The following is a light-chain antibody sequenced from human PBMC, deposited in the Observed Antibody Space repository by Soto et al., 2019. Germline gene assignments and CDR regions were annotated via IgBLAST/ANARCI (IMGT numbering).Light chain of an antibody. V-gene: IGKV1-5*03. Sequence: DIQMTQSPSTLSASVGDRVTITCRASQSVNTWLAWYQQKPGKAPNLLIHKASTLEAGVPSRFSGSGSGTEFTLSISSLQPDDFATYYCHQYDSAPLTFGGGTKVDIK. CDR3: HQYDSAPLT. J-gene: IGKJ4*01. CDR1: QSVNTW. CDR2: KAS.